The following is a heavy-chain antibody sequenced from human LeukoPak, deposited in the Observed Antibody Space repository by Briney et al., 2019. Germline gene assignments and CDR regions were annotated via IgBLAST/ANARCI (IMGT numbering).Heavy chain of an antibody. Sequence: SETLSLTCAVSGGSFSAYYWSWLRQPPGKGLEWIGEIYHSGSTNYNPSLKSRVTISVDTSKNQFSLKLSSVTAADTAVYYCAGNEYSSSWDWYFDLWGRGTLVTVSS. CDR1: GGSFSAYY. J-gene: IGHJ2*01. D-gene: IGHD6-13*01. CDR3: AGNEYSSSWDWYFDL. CDR2: IYHSGST. V-gene: IGHV4-34*01.